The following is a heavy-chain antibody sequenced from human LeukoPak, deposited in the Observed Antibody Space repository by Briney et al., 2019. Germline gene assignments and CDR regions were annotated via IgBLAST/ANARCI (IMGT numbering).Heavy chain of an antibody. V-gene: IGHV3-7*03. J-gene: IGHJ3*02. CDR2: IKQDGSEK. D-gene: IGHD6-19*01. CDR3: TRDRYSSGWYAFDI. Sequence: PGGSLRLSCAASGFTFSSYWMSWVRQAPGKGLEWVANIKQDGSEKYYVDSVKGRFTISRDNAKNSLYLQMNSLRAEDTALYYCTRDRYSSGWYAFDIWGQGTMVTVSS. CDR1: GFTFSSYW.